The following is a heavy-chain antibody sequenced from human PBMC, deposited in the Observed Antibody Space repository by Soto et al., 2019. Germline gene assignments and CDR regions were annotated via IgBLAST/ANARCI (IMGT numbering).Heavy chain of an antibody. CDR2: IYYSGST. D-gene: IGHD3-22*01. J-gene: IGHJ5*02. CDR3: ARPYYDSSGYQRDWFDP. Sequence: TSETLSLTCTVSGGSISSSSYYWGWIRQPPGKGLEWIGSIYYSGSTYYNPSLKSRVTISVDTSKNQFSLKLSSVTAADTAVYYCARPYYDSSGYQRDWFDPWGQGTLVTVSS. V-gene: IGHV4-39*01. CDR1: GGSISSSSYY.